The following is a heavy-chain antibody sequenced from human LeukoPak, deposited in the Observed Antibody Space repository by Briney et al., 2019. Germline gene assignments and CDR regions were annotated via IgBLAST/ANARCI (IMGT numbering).Heavy chain of an antibody. J-gene: IGHJ4*02. CDR1: RFTFSSYS. Sequence: PGGSLRLSCAASRFTFSSYSMNWVRQAPGKGLEWVSSISSSSSYIYYADSVKGRFTISRDNAKNSLYLQMNSLRAEDTAVYYCARDRDCSSTSCPIDYWGQGTLVTVSP. CDR3: ARDRDCSSTSCPIDY. CDR2: ISSSSSYI. D-gene: IGHD2-2*01. V-gene: IGHV3-21*01.